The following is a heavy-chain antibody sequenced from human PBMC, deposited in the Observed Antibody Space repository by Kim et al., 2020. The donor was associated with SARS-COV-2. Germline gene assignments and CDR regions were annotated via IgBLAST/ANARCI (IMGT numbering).Heavy chain of an antibody. CDR3: ARESRVDILTGYYYLFDY. J-gene: IGHJ4*02. V-gene: IGHV4-59*01. Sequence: KSRVTISVDTSKNQFSLKLSSVTAADTAVYYCARESRVDILTGYYYLFDYWGQGTLVTVSS. D-gene: IGHD3-9*01.